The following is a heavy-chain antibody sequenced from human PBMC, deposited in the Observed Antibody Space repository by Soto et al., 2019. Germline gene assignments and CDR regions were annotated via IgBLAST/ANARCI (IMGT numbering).Heavy chain of an antibody. CDR3: ARGLYYYDSRGYWGY. D-gene: IGHD3-22*01. CDR1: GFTFSSYS. CDR2: ISSSSSTI. Sequence: GGSMRLSCAASGFTFSSYSRNWVRQATGKGLEWVSYISSSSSTIYYADSVKGRFTISRDNAKNSLYLQMNSLRDEDTAVYYCARGLYYYDSRGYWGYWGQGTLVTVSS. J-gene: IGHJ4*02. V-gene: IGHV3-48*02.